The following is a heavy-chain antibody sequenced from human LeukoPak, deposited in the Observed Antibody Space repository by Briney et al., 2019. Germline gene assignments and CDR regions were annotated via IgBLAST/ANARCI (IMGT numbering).Heavy chain of an antibody. D-gene: IGHD6-13*01. V-gene: IGHV5-51*03. J-gene: IGHJ4*02. CDR1: GYTFTSYW. Sequence: GESLKFSCKGSGYTFTSYWIGGGRQMPGRGLGWVGVIFPGDSDTKDSPSLHGQVTISAEKSINTAYLQSSSLRASHTAMYYCARPRIGSSWYAEVDKYFEFWGQGTLVTVSS. CDR2: IFPGDSDT. CDR3: ARPRIGSSWYAEVDKYFEF.